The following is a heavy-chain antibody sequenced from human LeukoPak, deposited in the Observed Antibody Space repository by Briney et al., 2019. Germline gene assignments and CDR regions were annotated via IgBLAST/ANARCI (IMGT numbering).Heavy chain of an antibody. CDR2: MRFDGSNK. Sequence: PGGSLRLSCAASGFTFSSYGMHWVRQAPGKGLEWVTFMRFDGSNKYYADSVKGRFTISRDNSKNTLYLQMNSLRAEDTAVYYCAKDRRYDSNTYYSSDAFDISGQGTLVTVSS. J-gene: IGHJ3*02. CDR3: AKDRRYDSNTYYSSDAFDI. CDR1: GFTFSSYG. D-gene: IGHD3-22*01. V-gene: IGHV3-30*02.